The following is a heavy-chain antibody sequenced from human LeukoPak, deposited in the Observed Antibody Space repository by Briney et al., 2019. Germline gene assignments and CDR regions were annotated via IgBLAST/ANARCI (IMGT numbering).Heavy chain of an antibody. J-gene: IGHJ4*02. Sequence: GGSLRFSCAASGFNFSSFGMHWVRQAPGEGLEWVAYIGYTGTNTNYADSVKGRFTISRDNSKNTVHLQMNSLRAADTALYSCARDLTGKYYIAYWGQGTLVTVSS. D-gene: IGHD2-8*02. CDR3: ARDLTGKYYIAY. CDR2: IGYTGTNT. V-gene: IGHV3-30*02. CDR1: GFNFSSFG.